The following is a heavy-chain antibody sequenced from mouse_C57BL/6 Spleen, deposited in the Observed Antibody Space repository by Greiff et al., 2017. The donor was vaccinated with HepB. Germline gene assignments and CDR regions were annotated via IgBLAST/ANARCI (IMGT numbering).Heavy chain of an antibody. CDR3: ARGADSSGPFAY. D-gene: IGHD3-2*02. CDR2: IDPSDSYT. J-gene: IGHJ3*01. V-gene: IGHV1-50*01. Sequence: QVQLKQPGAELVKPGASVKLSCKASGYTFTSYWMQWVKQRPGQGLEWIGEIDPSDSYTNYNQKFKGKATLTVDTSSSTAYMQLSSLTSEDSAVYYCARGADSSGPFAYWGQGTLVTVSA. CDR1: GYTFTSYW.